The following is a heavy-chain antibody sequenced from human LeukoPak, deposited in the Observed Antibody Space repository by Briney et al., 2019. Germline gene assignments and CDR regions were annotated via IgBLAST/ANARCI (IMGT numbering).Heavy chain of an antibody. CDR1: GYTFTSYY. CDR2: INPSGGST. V-gene: IGHV1-46*01. D-gene: IGHD1-26*01. CDR3: ARDSGSYDDHTPGLYYFDY. Sequence: ASVKVSCKASGYTFTSYYMHWVRQAPVQGLEWMGIINPSGGSTSYAQKFQGRVTMTRDMSTSTVYMELSSLRSEDTAVYYCARDSGSYDDHTPGLYYFDYWGQGTLVTVSS. J-gene: IGHJ4*02.